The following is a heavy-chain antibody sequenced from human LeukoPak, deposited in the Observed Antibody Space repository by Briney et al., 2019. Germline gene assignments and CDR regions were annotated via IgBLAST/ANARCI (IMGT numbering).Heavy chain of an antibody. CDR1: GFTFSSSA. Sequence: GGSLRLSCAASGFTFSSSAMSWVRQAPGKGLEWVSAISNNGGYTYYADSVQGRFTISRDNSKSTLCLQMNSLRAEDTAVYYCANSPRILWFDPWGQGTLVTVSS. CDR2: ISNNGGYT. V-gene: IGHV3-23*01. D-gene: IGHD3-3*01. J-gene: IGHJ5*02. CDR3: ANSPRILWFDP.